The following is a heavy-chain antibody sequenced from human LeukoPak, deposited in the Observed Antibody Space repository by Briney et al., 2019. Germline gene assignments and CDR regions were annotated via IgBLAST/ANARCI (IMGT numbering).Heavy chain of an antibody. CDR1: GHSFTTHW. CDR3: ARQRDDYVRGKDPEIGDY. Sequence: GESLKISCKGSGHSFTTHWIGWVRQMPGKGLEWMGVVYPGDSDTRYSPSFQGQVTISADKSISTAYLQWRSLKASDTAMYYCARQRDDYVRGKDPEIGDYGGQATLVTVSS. D-gene: IGHD3-16*01. V-gene: IGHV5-51*01. CDR2: VYPGDSDT. J-gene: IGHJ4*02.